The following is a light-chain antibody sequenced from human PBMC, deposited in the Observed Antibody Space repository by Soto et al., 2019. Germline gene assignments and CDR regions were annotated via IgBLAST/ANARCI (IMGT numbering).Light chain of an antibody. J-gene: IGKJ1*01. CDR3: QHIYSPPT. CDR2: TAS. CDR1: ESINSN. Sequence: DIQLTQSPSSLSASVGDRVTITCRASESINSNLNWYQQRPGKASKLLIYTASSLQSGVPSRFSGSGSGTDYTLTITGLQPEDFATYFCQHIYSPPTFGRGTKVEIK. V-gene: IGKV1-39*01.